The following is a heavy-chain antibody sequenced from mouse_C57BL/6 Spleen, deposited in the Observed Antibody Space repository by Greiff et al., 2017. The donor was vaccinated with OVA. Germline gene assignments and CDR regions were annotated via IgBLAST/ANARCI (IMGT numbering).Heavy chain of an antibody. V-gene: IGHV1-82*01. Sequence: VQLQQSGPELVKPGASVKISCKASGYAFSSSWMNWVKQRPGKGLGWIGRISPGDGDTDYNGKVKGKATLTADKSSSAAYMQLSSLTSEDASVYFCARSGYYYGSSPAYYFDYGGQGTTLTASS. CDR1: GYAFSSSW. CDR2: ISPGDGDT. CDR3: ARSGYYYGSSPAYYFDY. D-gene: IGHD1-1*01. J-gene: IGHJ2*01.